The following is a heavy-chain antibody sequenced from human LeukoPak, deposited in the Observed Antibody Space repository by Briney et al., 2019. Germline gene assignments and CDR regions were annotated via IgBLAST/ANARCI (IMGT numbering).Heavy chain of an antibody. J-gene: IGHJ6*03. D-gene: IGHD3-3*01. CDR2: IYYSGTT. CDR3: ARCVDFWSTYYMNYYYYMDV. CDR1: GGSMSSTSYY. Sequence: SETLSLTCTVSGGSMSSTSYYWGWIRQPPGKGLEWIGTIYYSGTTYYNPSLKSRVTISVDTSKNQFSLKLSSVTAADTALHYCARCVDFWSTYYMNYYYYMDVWGKGTTVTVSS. V-gene: IGHV4-39*07.